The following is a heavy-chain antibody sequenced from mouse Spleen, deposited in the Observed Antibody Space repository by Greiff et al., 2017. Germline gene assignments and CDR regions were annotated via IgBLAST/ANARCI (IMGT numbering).Heavy chain of an antibody. CDR2: IDPENGNT. Sequence: EVMLVESGAELVRPGALVKLSCKASGFNIKDYYMHWVKQRPEQGLEWIGWIDPENGNTIYDPKFQGKASITADTSSNTAYLQLSSLTSEDTAVYYCASPPLTGTGFDYWGQGTTLTVSS. V-gene: IGHV14-1*02. D-gene: IGHD4-1*01. CDR1: GFNIKDYY. CDR3: ASPPLTGTGFDY. J-gene: IGHJ2*01.